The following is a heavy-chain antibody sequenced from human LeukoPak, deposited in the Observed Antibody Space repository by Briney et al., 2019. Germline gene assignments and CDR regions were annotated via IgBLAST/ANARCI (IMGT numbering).Heavy chain of an antibody. Sequence: GASVKVSCKASGYTFTDYYLHWVRQAPGQGLEWMGWINPNSGGTNYAQRFQGRVTMTRDTSITTAYMELSRLTSDDTAVYYCARGHYYSDGRYPLHYWGQGTLVTVSS. V-gene: IGHV1-2*02. CDR2: INPNSGGT. CDR1: GYTFTDYY. D-gene: IGHD3-22*01. CDR3: ARGHYYSDGRYPLHY. J-gene: IGHJ4*02.